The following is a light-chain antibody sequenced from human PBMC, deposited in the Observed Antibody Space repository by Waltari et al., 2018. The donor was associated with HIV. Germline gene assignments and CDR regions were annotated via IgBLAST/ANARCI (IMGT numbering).Light chain of an antibody. Sequence: SALTQPASASGSPGQSITIACTGTSSDFGTYKFVSWYQQHPGKAPKLIIYNVCRRPAGVSDRFSGSKCGNTASMTFSGMQPEDEADYYGGAYAGSGTLVLFGGGTKLTVL. J-gene: IGLJ2*01. V-gene: IGLV2-14*03. CDR1: SSDFGTYKF. CDR3: GAYAGSGTLVL. CDR2: NVC.